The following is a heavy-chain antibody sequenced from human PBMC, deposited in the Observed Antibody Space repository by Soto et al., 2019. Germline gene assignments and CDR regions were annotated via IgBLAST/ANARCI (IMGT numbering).Heavy chain of an antibody. D-gene: IGHD3-16*02. CDR1: GGTFSSYA. CDR3: AINPSEGRYYYYYYGMDV. CDR2: IIPIFGTA. J-gene: IGHJ6*02. Sequence: SVKVSCKASGGTFSSYAISWVRQAPGQGLEWMGGIIPIFGTANYAQKFQGRVTITADESTSTAYMELSSLRSEDTAVYYCAINPSEGRYYYYYYGMDVWGQGTTVTVSS. V-gene: IGHV1-69*13.